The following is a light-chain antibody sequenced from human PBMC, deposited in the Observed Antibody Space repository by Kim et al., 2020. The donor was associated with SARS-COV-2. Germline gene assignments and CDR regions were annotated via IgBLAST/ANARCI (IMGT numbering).Light chain of an antibody. V-gene: IGKV1-9*01. CDR1: QGISSY. J-gene: IGKJ4*01. Sequence: DIQLTQSPSFPSASVGDRVTITCRASQGISSYLASYQQKPGKAPKLLVYAGSTLQSGVPSRFSGSGSGTEFTLTISSLQPEDFATYYCRQLNSDPPFTFGGGTKVDIK. CDR2: AGS. CDR3: RQLNSDPPFT.